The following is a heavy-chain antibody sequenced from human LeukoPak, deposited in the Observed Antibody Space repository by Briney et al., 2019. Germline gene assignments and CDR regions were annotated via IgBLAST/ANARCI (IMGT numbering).Heavy chain of an antibody. D-gene: IGHD5-24*01. CDR3: ARVYRRDGYNFDGFDI. Sequence: SSETLSLTCTVSSGSINSGDYYWSWIRQPAGKGLEWIGRIYSSGNTNYSPSPKSRVTISIDTSKNQFSLRLSSVTAADTAVYYCARVYRRDGYNFDGFDIWGQGTTVTVSS. CDR2: IYSSGNT. CDR1: SGSINSGDYY. J-gene: IGHJ3*02. V-gene: IGHV4-61*02.